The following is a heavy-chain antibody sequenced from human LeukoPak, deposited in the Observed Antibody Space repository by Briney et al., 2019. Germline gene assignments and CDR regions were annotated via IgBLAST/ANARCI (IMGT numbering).Heavy chain of an antibody. J-gene: IGHJ4*02. CDR3: VKEGLEYYDFWSGYYYFDY. CDR2: ISSNGGST. CDR1: GFTFSSYA. D-gene: IGHD3-3*01. Sequence: HPGGSLRLSCSASGFTFSSYAMHWVRQAPGKGLEYVSAISSNGGSTYYADSVKGRFTISRDNSKNTLYLQMSILRAEDTAVYYCVKEGLEYYDFWSGYYYFDYWGQGTLVTVSS. V-gene: IGHV3-64D*09.